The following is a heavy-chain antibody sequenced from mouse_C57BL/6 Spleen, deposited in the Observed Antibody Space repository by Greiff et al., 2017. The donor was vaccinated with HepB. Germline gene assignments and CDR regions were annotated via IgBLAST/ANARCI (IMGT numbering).Heavy chain of an antibody. CDR3: TRHHYYGSSVAY. CDR1: GYTFTDYE. D-gene: IGHD1-1*01. J-gene: IGHJ3*01. CDR2: IYPETGGT. V-gene: IGHV1-15*01. Sequence: QVQLQQSGAELVRPGASVTLSCKASGYTFTDYEMHWVKQTPVHGLEWIGAIYPETGGTAYNQKFKGKAILTADKSSSTAYMELRSLTSEDSAVYYCTRHHYYGSSVAYWGQGTLVTVSA.